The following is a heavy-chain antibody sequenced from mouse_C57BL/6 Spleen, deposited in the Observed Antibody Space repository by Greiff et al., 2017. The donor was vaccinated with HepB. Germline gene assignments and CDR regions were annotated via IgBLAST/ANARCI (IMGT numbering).Heavy chain of an antibody. D-gene: IGHD2-2*01. CDR3: ARHVGLDFDY. J-gene: IGHJ2*01. CDR1: GFTFSSYG. Sequence: EVQLVESGGDLVKPGGSLKLSCAASGFTFSSYGMSWVRQTPDKRLEWVATISSGGSYTYYPDSVKGRFTISRDNAKNTLYLQMSSLKSEDTAMYYCARHVGLDFDYWGQGTTLTVSS. V-gene: IGHV5-6*01. CDR2: ISSGGSYT.